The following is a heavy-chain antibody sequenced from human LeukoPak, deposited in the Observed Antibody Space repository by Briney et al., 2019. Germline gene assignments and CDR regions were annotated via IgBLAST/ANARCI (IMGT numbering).Heavy chain of an antibody. V-gene: IGHV3-30*02. D-gene: IGHD2-15*01. CDR1: GFTFSSYG. Sequence: PGGSLRLSCAASGFTFSSYGMHWVHQAPGKGLEWVAFIRYDGSNKYYADSVKGRFTISRDNSKNTLYLQMNSLRAEDTAVYYCAKANSREWWPNPPGTAFDYWGQGTLVTVSS. J-gene: IGHJ4*02. CDR2: IRYDGSNK. CDR3: AKANSREWWPNPPGTAFDY.